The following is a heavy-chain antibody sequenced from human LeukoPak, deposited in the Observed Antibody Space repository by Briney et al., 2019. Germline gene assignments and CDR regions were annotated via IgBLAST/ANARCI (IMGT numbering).Heavy chain of an antibody. CDR2: ISGSGGST. D-gene: IGHD3-3*01. V-gene: IGHV3-23*01. J-gene: IGHJ5*02. CDR1: GFTFSSYA. Sequence: GGSLRLSCAASGFTFSSYAMSWVRQAPGKGLEWVSAISGSGGSTYYADSVKGRFTISRDNSKNTLYLQMNSLRAEDTAVYYCAKDPGSDYDFWSGPGWFDPWGQGTLVTVSS. CDR3: AKDPGSDYDFWSGPGWFDP.